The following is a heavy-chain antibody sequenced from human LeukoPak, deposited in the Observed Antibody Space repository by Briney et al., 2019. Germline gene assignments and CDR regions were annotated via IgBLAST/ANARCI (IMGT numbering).Heavy chain of an antibody. CDR3: ARDHYYYDSSGYSPYFDY. Sequence: ASVKVSCKASGGTFSSYAISWVRRAPGQGLEWMGGIIPIFGTANYAQKFQGRVTITADESTSTAYMELSNLRSEDTAVYYCARDHYYYDSSGYSPYFDYWGQGTLVTVSS. D-gene: IGHD3-22*01. J-gene: IGHJ4*02. CDR2: IIPIFGTA. CDR1: GGTFSSYA. V-gene: IGHV1-69*13.